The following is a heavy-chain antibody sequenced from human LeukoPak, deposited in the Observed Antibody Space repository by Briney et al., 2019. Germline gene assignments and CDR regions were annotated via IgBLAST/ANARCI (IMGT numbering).Heavy chain of an antibody. CDR2: ISGSGGST. CDR3: ARVPMVRGTIHDY. J-gene: IGHJ4*02. V-gene: IGHV3-23*01. CDR1: GFTFSSYA. Sequence: PGGSLRLSCAASGFTFSSYAMSWVRQAPGKGLEWVSAISGSGGSTYYADSVKGRFTISRDNSKNTLYLQMNSLRAEDTAVYYCARVPMVRGTIHDYWGQGTLVTVSS. D-gene: IGHD3-10*01.